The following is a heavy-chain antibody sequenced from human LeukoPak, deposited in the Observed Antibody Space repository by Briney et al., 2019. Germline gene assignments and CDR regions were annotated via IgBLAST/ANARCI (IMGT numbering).Heavy chain of an antibody. CDR2: ISGSGDSA. D-gene: IGHD3-22*01. J-gene: IGHJ4*02. CDR1: GFTFSNYA. CDR3: AKDYYDTSGYVPFDY. V-gene: IGHV3-23*01. Sequence: GGSLRLSCAASGFTFSNYAMRWVRQAPGKGLEWVSGISGSGDSAYYADSVKGRFTISRDNSKNTLYLQMNSLRAEDTAVYYCAKDYYDTSGYVPFDYWGQGTLVTVSS.